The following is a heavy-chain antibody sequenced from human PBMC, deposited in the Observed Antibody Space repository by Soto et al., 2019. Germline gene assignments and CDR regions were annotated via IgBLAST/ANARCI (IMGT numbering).Heavy chain of an antibody. J-gene: IGHJ5*02. D-gene: IGHD6-6*01. V-gene: IGHV4-30-4*01. CDR1: GGSISSGDYY. CDR3: AGAARHGANRRGVWSPWFDP. Sequence: SETLSLTCTVSGGSISSGDYYWSWIRKPPGKGLEWIGYIYYIGSTYYNPSLKSRVTISVDTSKNRFSLKLSSVTAAETALYYCAGAARHGANRRGVWSPWFDPWGQGTLVTVSS. CDR2: IYYIGST.